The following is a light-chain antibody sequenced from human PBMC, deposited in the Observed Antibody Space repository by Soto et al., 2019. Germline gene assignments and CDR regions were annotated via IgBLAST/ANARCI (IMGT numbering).Light chain of an antibody. CDR1: QDIRGA. CDR2: DVS. V-gene: IGKV1-13*02. CDR3: QQFNSYPVT. Sequence: AIQVTQSPSSLSASVGDRVTITCLASQDIRGALAWYQQKPGKPPKLLIYDVSTFENGVPSRFSGDSSGTQFTLALSGLQPEDFGTYYCQQFNSYPVTFGHGTRLDIK. J-gene: IGKJ5*01.